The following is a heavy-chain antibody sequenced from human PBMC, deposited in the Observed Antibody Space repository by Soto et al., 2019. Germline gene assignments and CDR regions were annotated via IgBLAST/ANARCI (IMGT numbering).Heavy chain of an antibody. J-gene: IGHJ6*02. Sequence: LRLYCAASGFTFSSYGMHWVRQAPGKGLEWVAVIWSDGSNKYYADSVKGRFTISRDNSKNRLYLQMNSLRIEDTAVYNCARGRYGMDVWGRGTTVTVSS. CDR2: IWSDGSNK. V-gene: IGHV3-33*01. CDR3: ARGRYGMDV. CDR1: GFTFSSYG.